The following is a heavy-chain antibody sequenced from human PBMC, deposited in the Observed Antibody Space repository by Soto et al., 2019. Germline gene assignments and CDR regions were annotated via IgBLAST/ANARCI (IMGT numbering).Heavy chain of an antibody. CDR1: GYTFTSYG. CDR2: ISAYNGNT. CDR3: ASVYYDFWSGYYRFQFDY. V-gene: IGHV1-18*04. Sequence: ASVKVSCKASGYTFTSYGISWVRQAPGQGLEWMGWISAYNGNTNYAQKLQGRVTMTTDTSTSTAYMELRSLRSDDTAVYYCASVYYDFWSGYYRFQFDYWGQGTLVTV. D-gene: IGHD3-3*01. J-gene: IGHJ4*02.